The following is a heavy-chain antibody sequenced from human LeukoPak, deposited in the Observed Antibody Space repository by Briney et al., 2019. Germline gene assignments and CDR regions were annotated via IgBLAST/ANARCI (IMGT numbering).Heavy chain of an antibody. Sequence: SETLSLTCTVSGGSISSSSYYWGWIRQPPGKGLEWIGSIYYSGSTYYNPSLKSRVTLSVDTSKNQFSLKLSSVTAADTAVYYCARGRGGYNYEVEESEAHWGQGTLVTVSS. V-gene: IGHV4-39*07. J-gene: IGHJ4*02. CDR1: GGSISSSSYY. CDR2: IYYSGST. D-gene: IGHD5-18*01. CDR3: ARGRGGYNYEVEESEAH.